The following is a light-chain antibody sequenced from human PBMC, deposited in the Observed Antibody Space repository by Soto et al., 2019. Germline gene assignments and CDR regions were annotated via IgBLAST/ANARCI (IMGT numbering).Light chain of an antibody. CDR1: QNVENY. V-gene: IGKV1-5*03. J-gene: IGKJ5*01. CDR3: QQYNSYLIT. Sequence: DIQMTQSPSTLSASVGDRVTITCRASQNVENYLAWYQQKPGKAPKLLIYKASTLATGVPSRFSGSGSGTEFTLTISSLQPDDFATYYCQQYNSYLITFGQGTRLEIK. CDR2: KAS.